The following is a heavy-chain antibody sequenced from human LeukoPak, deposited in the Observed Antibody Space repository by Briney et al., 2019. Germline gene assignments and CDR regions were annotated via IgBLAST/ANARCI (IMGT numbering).Heavy chain of an antibody. D-gene: IGHD6-6*01. CDR3: AREIAADRGFDS. V-gene: IGHV3-11*01. CDR2: ISSGGSTT. Sequence: PGGSLRLSCAASGFAFSDHYMSWIRQAPGKGLECVSYISSGGSTTYYTDSVKGRFTISRDNGKNALYLQMNSLRAEDTAVYYCAREIAADRGFDSWGQGTLVTVSS. CDR1: GFAFSDHY. J-gene: IGHJ4*02.